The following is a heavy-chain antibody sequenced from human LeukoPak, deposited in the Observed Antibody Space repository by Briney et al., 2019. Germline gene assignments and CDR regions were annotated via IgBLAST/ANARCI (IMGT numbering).Heavy chain of an antibody. J-gene: IGHJ4*02. CDR3: ARGGSAWDNPFDY. D-gene: IGHD6-19*01. V-gene: IGHV1-2*02. CDR1: GYTFTGYY. CDR2: INPTSGGT. Sequence: ASVRVSCKASGYTFTGYYIHWVRQAPGQGLEWMGWINPTSGGTKYAQKFQGRVTMTRDTSISTAYMELSRLKADDTAVFYCARGGSAWDNPFDYWGQGTLVTVSS.